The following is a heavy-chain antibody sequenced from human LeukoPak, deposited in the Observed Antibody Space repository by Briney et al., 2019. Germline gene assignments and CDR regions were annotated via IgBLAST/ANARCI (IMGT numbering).Heavy chain of an antibody. V-gene: IGHV3-23*01. CDR3: AKASRRGRYCSGGSCPYYFDY. J-gene: IGHJ4*02. CDR1: GFTFSSYG. CDR2: ISGSGGST. D-gene: IGHD2-15*01. Sequence: GGSLRLSCAASGFTFSSYGMHWVRQAPGKGLEWVSAISGSGGSTYYADSVKGRFTISRDNSKNTLYLQMNSLRAEDTAVYYCAKASRRGRYCSGGSCPYYFDYWGQGTLVTVSS.